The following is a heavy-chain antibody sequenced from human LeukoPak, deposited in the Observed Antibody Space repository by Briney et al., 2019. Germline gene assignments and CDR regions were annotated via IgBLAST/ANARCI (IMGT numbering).Heavy chain of an antibody. Sequence: SETLSLTCAVYGWSFNDYYWNWIRQPPGKGLEWIGEINARGDTNYNPSLKSRVTISVDTSKKQFSVRLTSMIAADTALYYCARGQVPAARGYNWFDPWGQGTLVTVSS. D-gene: IGHD2-2*01. V-gene: IGHV4-34*01. CDR1: GWSFNDYY. J-gene: IGHJ5*02. CDR2: INARGDT. CDR3: ARGQVPAARGYNWFDP.